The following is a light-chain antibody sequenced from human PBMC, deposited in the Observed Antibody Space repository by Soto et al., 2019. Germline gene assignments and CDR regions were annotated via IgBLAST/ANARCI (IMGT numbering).Light chain of an antibody. V-gene: IGKV3-20*01. Sequence: EIVLTQSPGTLSLSPGERATLSCRASQSVSSRNLAWYQQKPGQAPRLLIYGASSRATGIPDRFSGSGSGTDFTLTISRLEPEDFAVYYCQQYGRSPYTFGQGTKLEIK. CDR1: QSVSSRN. CDR2: GAS. J-gene: IGKJ2*01. CDR3: QQYGRSPYT.